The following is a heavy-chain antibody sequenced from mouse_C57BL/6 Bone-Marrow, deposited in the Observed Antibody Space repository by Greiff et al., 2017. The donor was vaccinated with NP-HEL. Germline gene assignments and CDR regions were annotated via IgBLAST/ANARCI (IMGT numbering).Heavy chain of an antibody. D-gene: IGHD2-10*01. V-gene: IGHV14-4*01. J-gene: IGHJ3*01. CDR3: TTSSDAYPEGFAY. CDR2: IDPENGDT. Sequence: VQLQQSGAELVRPGASVKLSCTASGFNIKDDYMHWVKQRHEQGLEWIGWIDPENGDTEYASKFQGKATITADTSSNTAYLQLSSLTSEDTAVYYCTTSSDAYPEGFAYWGQGTLVTVSA. CDR1: GFNIKDDY.